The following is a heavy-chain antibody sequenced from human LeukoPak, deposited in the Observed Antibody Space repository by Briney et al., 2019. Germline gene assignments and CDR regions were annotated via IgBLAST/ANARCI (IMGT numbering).Heavy chain of an antibody. D-gene: IGHD5-18*01. CDR2: INYSGST. J-gene: IGHJ4*02. CDR3: ARGYSYAPFDY. V-gene: IGHV4-39*07. CDR1: GGSISSSSYY. Sequence: SETLSLTCTVSGGSISSSSYYWGWIRQPPGKGLEWIGSINYSGSTYYNPSLKSRVTISVDRSKNQFSLKLSSVTAADTAVYYCARGYSYAPFDYWGQGTLVTVSS.